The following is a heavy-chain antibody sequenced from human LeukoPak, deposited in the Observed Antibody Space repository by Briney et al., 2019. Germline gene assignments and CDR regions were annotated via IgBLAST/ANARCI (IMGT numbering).Heavy chain of an antibody. D-gene: IGHD2-2*01. J-gene: IGHJ4*02. CDR1: GYTFTDYY. V-gene: IGHV1-69-2*01. Sequence: ASVKLSCKVSGYTFTDYYMHWVQQAPGKGLEWMGLVDPEDGETIYAEKFQGRVTITADTSTDTAYMELSSLRSEDTAVYYCATYCSSTSCASPFDYWGQGTLVTVSS. CDR2: VDPEDGET. CDR3: ATYCSSTSCASPFDY.